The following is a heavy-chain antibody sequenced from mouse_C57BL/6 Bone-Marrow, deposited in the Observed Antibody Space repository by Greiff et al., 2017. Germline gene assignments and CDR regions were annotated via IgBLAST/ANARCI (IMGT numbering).Heavy chain of an antibody. Sequence: QVQLQQSGAELVKPGASVKLSCKASGYTFTEYTIHWVKQRSGQGLEWIGWFYPGSGSIKYNEKFKDKATLTADKSSSTVYMELSRLTSEDSAVYFCARHEGREGLRRDYAMDYWGQGTSVTVSS. J-gene: IGHJ4*01. D-gene: IGHD2-4*01. CDR1: GYTFTEYT. CDR3: ARHEGREGLRRDYAMDY. V-gene: IGHV1-62-2*01. CDR2: FYPGSGSI.